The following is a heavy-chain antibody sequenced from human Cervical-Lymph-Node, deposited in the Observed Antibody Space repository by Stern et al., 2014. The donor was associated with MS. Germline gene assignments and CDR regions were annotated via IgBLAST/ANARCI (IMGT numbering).Heavy chain of an antibody. Sequence: QLVQSGPGLVKPSETLSLTCTVSGGSITSYYWSWIRQPPGKGLEWIGHVYYSGSTNYNPSLKSRVTISVDTSKNQFSLKLRSVTAADTAVYYRARRGQYGSYPLYYYYGMDVWGQGTTVTVSS. D-gene: IGHD3-10*01. CDR3: ARRGQYGSYPLYYYYGMDV. V-gene: IGHV4-59*01. CDR1: GGSITSYY. CDR2: VYYSGST. J-gene: IGHJ6*02.